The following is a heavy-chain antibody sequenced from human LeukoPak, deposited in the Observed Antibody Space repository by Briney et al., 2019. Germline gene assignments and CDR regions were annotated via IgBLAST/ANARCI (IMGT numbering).Heavy chain of an antibody. CDR2: INTNTGNP. J-gene: IGHJ4*02. D-gene: IGHD1-26*01. Sequence: GASVKVPCKASGYTVTSYAMNWVRQAPGQGLEWMGWINTNTGNPTYAQGFTGRFVFSLDTSVSTAYLQISSLKAEDTAVYYCARDLPPGEPGPGGYWGQGTLVTVSS. CDR3: ARDLPPGEPGPGGY. CDR1: GYTVTSYA. V-gene: IGHV7-4-1*02.